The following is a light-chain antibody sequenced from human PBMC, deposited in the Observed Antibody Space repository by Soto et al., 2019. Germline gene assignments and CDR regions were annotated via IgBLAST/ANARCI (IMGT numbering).Light chain of an antibody. Sequence: DIQMTQSPSSLSASVGERVTISCRASQSISNYLAWYQQKPGKVPKLLLYAASTLQSGVPSRFSGSGSGTDFTLTISSLEPEDVAAYYCQQYSSAPFTFGPGTQVDIK. V-gene: IGKV1-27*01. CDR2: AAS. J-gene: IGKJ3*01. CDR3: QQYSSAPFT. CDR1: QSISNY.